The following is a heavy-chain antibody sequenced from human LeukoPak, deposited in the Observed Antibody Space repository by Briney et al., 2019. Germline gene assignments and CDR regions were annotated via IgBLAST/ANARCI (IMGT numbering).Heavy chain of an antibody. Sequence: PGGSLRLSCAASGFTFSSYWMSWVRQAPGKGLEWVANIKQDGSEKYYVDSVKGRFTISRDNAKNSLYLQMNSLRAEDTAVYYCARGAYSSGYYIDYWGQGTLVTVSS. CDR1: GFTFSSYW. D-gene: IGHD3-22*01. J-gene: IGHJ4*02. CDR2: IKQDGSEK. CDR3: ARGAYSSGYYIDY. V-gene: IGHV3-7*01.